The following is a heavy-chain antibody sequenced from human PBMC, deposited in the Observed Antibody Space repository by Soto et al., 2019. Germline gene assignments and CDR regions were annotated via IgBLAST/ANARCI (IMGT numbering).Heavy chain of an antibody. V-gene: IGHV3-30*04. Sequence: QVQLVESGGGVVQPGKSLRLSCGASGFTFSTYAMHWVRQAPGKGLEWVGLISYDARNKNYADSVKGRFTISRDNSKNTLYLQMNSLRAEDTAVYYCARGNSSSSAAFDYWGQGTLVTVSS. CDR1: GFTFSTYA. D-gene: IGHD6-13*01. CDR2: ISYDARNK. J-gene: IGHJ4*02. CDR3: ARGNSSSSAAFDY.